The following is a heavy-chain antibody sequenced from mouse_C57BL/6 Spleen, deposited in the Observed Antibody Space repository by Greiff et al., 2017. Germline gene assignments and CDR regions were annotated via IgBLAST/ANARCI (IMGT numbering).Heavy chain of an antibody. V-gene: IGHV1-42*01. CDR1: GYSFTGYY. Sequence: VQLKESGPELVKPGASVKISCKASGYSFTGYYMNWVKQSPEKGLEWIGEIIPSTGGTTYNQKFKAKATWTVDKSSSTAYVQLYILTSEDSAVYYCASSGQLRTMGYWCQGTPVTVAS. CDR2: IIPSTGGT. CDR3: ASSGQLRTMGY. J-gene: IGHJ4*01. D-gene: IGHD3-2*02.